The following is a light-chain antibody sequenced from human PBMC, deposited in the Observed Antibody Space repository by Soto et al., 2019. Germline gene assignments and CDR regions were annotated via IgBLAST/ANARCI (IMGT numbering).Light chain of an antibody. CDR2: GAS. V-gene: IGKV3-20*01. CDR1: QSVSSNY. Sequence: EVLLTQSPGTLSLSPGERATLSCRASQSVSSNYLAWYQQKPGQAPRLLIYGASRRVAGIPDRFSGSGSGKDVTLPISRLEPEDFAVYYCQQYGGSPLVTFGGGTKVEI. CDR3: QQYGGSPLVT. J-gene: IGKJ4*01.